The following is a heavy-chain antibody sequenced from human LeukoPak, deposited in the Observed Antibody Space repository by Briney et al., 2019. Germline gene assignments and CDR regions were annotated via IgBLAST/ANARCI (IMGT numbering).Heavy chain of an antibody. CDR2: ISAYNGNT. Sequence: GASVKVSCKASGYTFTSYGISWVRQAPGQGLEWMGWISAYNGNTNYAQKLQGRVTMTTDTSTSTAYMELRSLGSDDTAVYYCARDPRYSSSWHYYYYGMDVWGQGTTVTVSS. CDR3: ARDPRYSSSWHYYYYGMDV. D-gene: IGHD6-13*01. J-gene: IGHJ6*02. V-gene: IGHV1-18*01. CDR1: GYTFTSYG.